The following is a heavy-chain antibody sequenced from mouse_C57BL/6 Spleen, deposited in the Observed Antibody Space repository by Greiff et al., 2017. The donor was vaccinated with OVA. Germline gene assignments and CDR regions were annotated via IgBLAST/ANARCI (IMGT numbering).Heavy chain of an antibody. D-gene: IGHD1-1*01. V-gene: IGHV1-81*01. CDR1: GYTFTSYG. J-gene: IGHJ1*03. CDR3: ARTDYYGSSYPWYFDV. Sequence: VQGVESGAELARPGASVKLSCKASGYTFTSYGISWVKQRTGQGLEWIGEIYPRSGNTYYNEKFKGKATLTADKSSSTAYMELRSLTSEDSAVYFCARTDYYGSSYPWYFDVWGTGTTVTVSS. CDR2: IYPRSGNT.